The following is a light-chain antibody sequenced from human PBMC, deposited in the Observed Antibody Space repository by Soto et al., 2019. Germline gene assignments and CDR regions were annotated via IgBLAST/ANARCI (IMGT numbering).Light chain of an antibody. Sequence: DIPMTQSPTSLSASVGDRVTITCRASQSIDTSLNWYQQRPGEAPKLLIYAASNLQSGVPSRFSGGGSGTEFTLTISSLQPEDFATYYCQQSYNTLMYTFGQGTKLEIK. CDR1: QSIDTS. CDR2: AAS. CDR3: QQSYNTLMYT. V-gene: IGKV1-39*01. J-gene: IGKJ2*01.